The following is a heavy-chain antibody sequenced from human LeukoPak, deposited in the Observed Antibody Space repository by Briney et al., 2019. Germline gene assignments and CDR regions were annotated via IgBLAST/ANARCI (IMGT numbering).Heavy chain of an antibody. CDR2: ISAYNGNT. J-gene: IGHJ3*02. V-gene: IGHV1-18*01. CDR3: ATYTVTTLPGAFDI. D-gene: IGHD4-17*01. Sequence: ASVKVSCKASGYSFTSYGISWVRQAPGQGLEWMGWISAYNGNTNYAQKLQGRVTMTTDTSTSTAYMELRSLRSDDTAAFYCATYTVTTLPGAFDIWGQGTMVTVSS. CDR1: GYSFTSYG.